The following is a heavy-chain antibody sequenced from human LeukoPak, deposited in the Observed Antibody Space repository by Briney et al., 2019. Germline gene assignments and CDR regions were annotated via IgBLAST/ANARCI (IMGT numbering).Heavy chain of an antibody. D-gene: IGHD3-3*01. J-gene: IGHJ4*02. CDR3: AKENDFVY. CDR1: GFTFSNYD. Sequence: PGRSLRLSCAASGFTFSNYDMHWVPQAPGKGLEWVAVISYDGTNKYYADSVKGRFTISRDNSKSTLYLQMNSLRAEDTAVYYCAKENDFVYWGQGTLVTVSS. V-gene: IGHV3-30*18. CDR2: ISYDGTNK.